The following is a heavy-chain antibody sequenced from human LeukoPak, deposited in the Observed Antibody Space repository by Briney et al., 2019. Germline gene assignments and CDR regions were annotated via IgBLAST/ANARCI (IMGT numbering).Heavy chain of an antibody. D-gene: IGHD4-17*01. Sequence: SETLSLTCSVSGYTISSGYYWGWIRQPPGKGLEWIGNIYHSGRTYYNPSLKSRVTISVDTSKSQFSLKLSSVTAADTAVYYCAGEGYHGDQRYWGQGTLVTVSS. CDR2: IYHSGRT. V-gene: IGHV4-38-2*02. J-gene: IGHJ4*02. CDR1: GYTISSGYY. CDR3: AGEGYHGDQRY.